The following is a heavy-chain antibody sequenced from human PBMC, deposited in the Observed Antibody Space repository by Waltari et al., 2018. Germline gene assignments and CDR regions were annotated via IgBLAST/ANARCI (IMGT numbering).Heavy chain of an antibody. V-gene: IGHV4-39*07. CDR3: ATTVPAGGSSFDY. J-gene: IGHJ4*02. CDR1: GASISSPHFF. D-gene: IGHD3-10*01. CDR2: IYYTENR. Sequence: HLQLQVSGPGLVKPSETLSLTCTVSGASISSPHFFWGWIRQSPGKGLEWIGTIYYTENRYYNPTLKSRLSISQDASKTQLSLKLNSVTAADTAVYYCATTVPAGGSSFDYWTQGTLVTVSS.